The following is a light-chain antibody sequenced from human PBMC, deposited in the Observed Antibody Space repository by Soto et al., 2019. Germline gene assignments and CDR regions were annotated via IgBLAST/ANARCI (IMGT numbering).Light chain of an antibody. V-gene: IGLV7-46*01. CDR3: LLSDSGARV. Sequence: QTVVTQEPSLTVSPGGTVTLTCGSSTGAVTSGHYPYWFQQKPGQAPRTLVYNTSDKHSWAPARFSGSLLGGKAALTLSGAQPEDEAEYYCLLSDSGARVFGGGTKLTVL. CDR1: TGAVTSGHY. CDR2: NTS. J-gene: IGLJ3*02.